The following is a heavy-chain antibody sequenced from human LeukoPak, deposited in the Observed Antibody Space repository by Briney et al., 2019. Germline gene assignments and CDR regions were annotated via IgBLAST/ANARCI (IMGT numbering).Heavy chain of an antibody. CDR1: GGSISSSSYY. Sequence: SETLSHTCTVSGGSISSSSYYWGWIRQPPGKGLEWIGSIYYSGSTYYNPSLKSRVTISVDTSKNQFSLKLSSVTAADTAVYYCARYCSSTSCYGDWGQGTLVTVSS. V-gene: IGHV4-39*01. J-gene: IGHJ4*02. D-gene: IGHD2-2*01. CDR3: ARYCSSTSCYGD. CDR2: IYYSGST.